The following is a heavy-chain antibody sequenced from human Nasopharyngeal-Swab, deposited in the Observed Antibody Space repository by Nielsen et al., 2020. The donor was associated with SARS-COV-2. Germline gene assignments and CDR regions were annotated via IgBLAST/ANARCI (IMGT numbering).Heavy chain of an antibody. J-gene: IGHJ4*02. CDR1: GYTFTSYG. CDR2: ISAYNGNT. V-gene: IGHV1-18*01. CDR3: ARDCDSSGYPDY. D-gene: IGHD3-22*01. Sequence: ASVKVSCKASGYTFTSYGISWVRQAPGQGLEWMGWISAYNGNTNYAQKLQGRVTMTRDTSTSTVYMELSSLRSEDTAVYYCARDCDSSGYPDYWGQGTLVTVSS.